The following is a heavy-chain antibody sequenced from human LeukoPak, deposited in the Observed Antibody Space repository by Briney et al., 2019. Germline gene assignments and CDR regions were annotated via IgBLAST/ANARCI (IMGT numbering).Heavy chain of an antibody. Sequence: ASVKVSCKASGYTFTSYDINWVRPATGQGLEWMGWMNPNSGNTGYAQKFQGRVTMTRNTSISTAYMELSSLRSEDTAVYYCARRGDSSSWYFSSGDYFDYWGQGTLVTVSS. CDR1: GYTFTSYD. D-gene: IGHD6-13*01. V-gene: IGHV1-8*01. J-gene: IGHJ4*02. CDR2: MNPNSGNT. CDR3: ARRGDSSSWYFSSGDYFDY.